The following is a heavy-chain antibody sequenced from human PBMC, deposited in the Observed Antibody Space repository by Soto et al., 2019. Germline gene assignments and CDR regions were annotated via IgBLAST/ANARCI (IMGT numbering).Heavy chain of an antibody. Sequence: EVQLVESGAGLVQPGGSLRLSCAASGFTISTYWMSWVRQAPGQGLEWVANIKQDGSEKYYVDSVKGRFTISRDNAKNSLYLQMNSLRAEDTAVYYCARALRPSYYDFWSGYTDFDDGGQGTLVTVCS. CDR2: IKQDGSEK. V-gene: IGHV3-7*01. J-gene: IGHJ4*02. CDR3: ARALRPSYYDFWSGYTDFDD. CDR1: GFTISTYW. D-gene: IGHD3-3*01.